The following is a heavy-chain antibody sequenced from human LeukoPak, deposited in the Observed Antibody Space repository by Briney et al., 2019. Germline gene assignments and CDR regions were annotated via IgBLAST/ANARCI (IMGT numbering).Heavy chain of an antibody. CDR3: ARDQRFGELTYFDY. Sequence: ASVKVSCKASGYTFASYGITWVRQAPGQGLEWMGWSSTDNGNTNYAQKLQGRVTMTTDTSTSTAYMELRSLRSDDTAIYYCARDQRFGELTYFDYWGQGTLVTVSS. D-gene: IGHD3-10*01. V-gene: IGHV1-18*01. J-gene: IGHJ4*02. CDR1: GYTFASYG. CDR2: SSTDNGNT.